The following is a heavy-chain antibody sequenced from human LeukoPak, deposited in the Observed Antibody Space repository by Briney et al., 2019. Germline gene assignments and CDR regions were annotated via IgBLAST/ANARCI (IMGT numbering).Heavy chain of an antibody. CDR2: ISAYNGNT. V-gene: IGHV1-18*01. CDR3: ARDRTPYYYDSSGLDY. CDR1: GYTLTSYV. D-gene: IGHD3-22*01. J-gene: IGHJ4*02. Sequence: ASVKVSCKASGYTLTSYVISWVRQAPGQGLEWMGWISAYNGNTNYAQKLQGRVTMTTDTSTSTAYMELRSLRSDDTAVYYCARDRTPYYYDSSGLDYWGQGTLVTVSS.